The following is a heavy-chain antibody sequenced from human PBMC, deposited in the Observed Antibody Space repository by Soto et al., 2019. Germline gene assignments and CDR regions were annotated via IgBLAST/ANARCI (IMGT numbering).Heavy chain of an antibody. V-gene: IGHV3-30-3*01. CDR2: ISYDGSNK. CDR1: GFTFSSYA. D-gene: IGHD5-18*01. Sequence: GGSLRLSCAASGFTFSSYAMHWVRQAPGKGLEWVAVISYDGSNKYYADSVKGRFTISRDNSKNTLYLQMNSLRAEDTAVYYCARARGGYSYGFLDYWGQGTLVT. J-gene: IGHJ4*02. CDR3: ARARGGYSYGFLDY.